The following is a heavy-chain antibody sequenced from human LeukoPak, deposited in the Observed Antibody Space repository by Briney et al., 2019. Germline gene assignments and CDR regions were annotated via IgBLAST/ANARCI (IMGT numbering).Heavy chain of an antibody. V-gene: IGHV3-7*05. D-gene: IGHD4-17*01. CDR1: GFTFTTYW. J-gene: IGHJ2*01. CDR2: IKQDGSDK. Sequence: TGGSLRLSCAASGFTFTTYWMSWVRQAPGKRLEWVANIKQDGSDKYYVDSVKGRFTISRDNAKNSLYLQMNSLRAEDAAVYYCAREARGDDYFDLWGRGTLVTVSS. CDR3: AREARGDDYFDL.